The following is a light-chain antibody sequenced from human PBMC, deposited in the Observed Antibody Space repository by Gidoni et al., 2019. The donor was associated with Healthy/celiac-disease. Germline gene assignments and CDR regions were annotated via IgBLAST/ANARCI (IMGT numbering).Light chain of an antibody. V-gene: IGKV1-39*01. Sequence: DIQMTPSPSSLSASVGDRVTITCRASQSISSYLNWYQQKPGKAPKLLIDAASSLQSGVPSRFSGSGSGTDFTLTISSLQPEDFATYYCQQSYSTPWTFGQGTQVEIK. CDR2: AAS. CDR3: QQSYSTPWT. CDR1: QSISSY. J-gene: IGKJ1*01.